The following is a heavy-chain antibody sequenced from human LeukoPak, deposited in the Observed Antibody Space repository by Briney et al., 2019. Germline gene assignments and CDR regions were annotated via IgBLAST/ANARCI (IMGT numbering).Heavy chain of an antibody. V-gene: IGHV4-4*07. D-gene: IGHD1-26*01. J-gene: IGHJ3*02. CDR2: IYTSGST. CDR1: GGSISSYY. Sequence: SETLSLTCTVSGGSISSYYWSWIRPPAGKGLEWIGRIYTSGSTNYNPSLKSRVTMSVDTSKNQFSLKLSSVTAADTAVYYCARSGELPSDAFDIWGQGTMVTVSS. CDR3: ARSGELPSDAFDI.